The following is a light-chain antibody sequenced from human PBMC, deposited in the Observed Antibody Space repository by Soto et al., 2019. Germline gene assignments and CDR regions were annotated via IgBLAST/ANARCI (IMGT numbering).Light chain of an antibody. CDR1: QSVSSSF. Sequence: EIVLTQSPGTLSLSPGERATLSCRASQSVSSSFLAWYQQKPGQAPRLLIYGASNRATGIPDRFSGSGSGTDFTLTISRLEPEHFAVYYCQQYVTSPWAFGQGTKVDIK. V-gene: IGKV3-20*01. CDR3: QQYVTSPWA. CDR2: GAS. J-gene: IGKJ1*01.